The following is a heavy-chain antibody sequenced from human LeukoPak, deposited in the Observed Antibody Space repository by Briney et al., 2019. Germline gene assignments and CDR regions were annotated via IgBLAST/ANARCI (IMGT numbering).Heavy chain of an antibody. Sequence: PSQTLSLTCAVSGGSISSGGYSWSWIRQPPGKGLEWIGYIYHSGSTYYNPSLKSRVTISVDRSKNQFSLKLSSVTAADTAVYYCARWNYYDSSDTYYFDYWGQGTLVTVSS. CDR3: ARWNYYDSSDTYYFDY. CDR1: GGSISSGGYS. D-gene: IGHD3-22*01. V-gene: IGHV4-30-2*01. CDR2: IYHSGST. J-gene: IGHJ4*02.